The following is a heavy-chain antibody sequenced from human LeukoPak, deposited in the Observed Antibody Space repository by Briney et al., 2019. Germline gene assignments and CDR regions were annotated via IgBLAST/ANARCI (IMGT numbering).Heavy chain of an antibody. Sequence: GGSLRLSCAASGFTVSSNYMSWDRQAPGKGLEWVSFIYSGGSTRYPDSAKGRFTISRDISKNTVSLQMNSLRAEDTAVYYCVGIQSGRYNQYSFDYWGQGTLVTVSS. CDR2: IYSGGST. CDR1: GFTVSSNY. J-gene: IGHJ4*02. V-gene: IGHV3-66*01. D-gene: IGHD1-26*01. CDR3: VGIQSGRYNQYSFDY.